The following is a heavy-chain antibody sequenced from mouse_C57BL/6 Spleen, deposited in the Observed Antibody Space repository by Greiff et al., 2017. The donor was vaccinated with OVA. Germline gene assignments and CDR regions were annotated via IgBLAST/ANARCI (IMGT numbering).Heavy chain of an antibody. D-gene: IGHD1-1*01. J-gene: IGHJ2*01. CDR3: ARIYYYGSGSDY. Sequence: EVKLEESVAELVRPGASVKLSSPPSGSNFKTPYMPWVKQGPEQGLSWIGRFDPANGNTKYAPKFQGKATITADTSSNTAYLQLSSLTSEDTAIYYCARIYYYGSGSDYWGQGTTLTVSS. V-gene: IGHV14-3*01. CDR2: FDPANGNT. CDR1: GSNFKTPY.